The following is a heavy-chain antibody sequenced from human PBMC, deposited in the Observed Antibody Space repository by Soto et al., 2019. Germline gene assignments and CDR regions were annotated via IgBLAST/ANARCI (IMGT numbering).Heavy chain of an antibody. CDR1: GDSVSSNSAA. J-gene: IGHJ6*03. CDR3: ARDRVFSSSYYYYYYMDV. CDR2: TYYRSKWYN. Sequence: SQTLSLTCAISGDSVSSNSAAWNWIRQSPSRGLEWLGRTYYRSKWYNDYAVSVKSRITINPDTSKKQFSLQLNSVTPEDTAVYYCARDRVFSSSYYYYYYMDVWGKGTTVTVSS. D-gene: IGHD6-6*01. V-gene: IGHV6-1*01.